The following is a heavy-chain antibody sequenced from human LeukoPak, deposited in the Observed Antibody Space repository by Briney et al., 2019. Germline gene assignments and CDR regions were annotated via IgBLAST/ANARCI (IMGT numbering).Heavy chain of an antibody. Sequence: PGGSLRLSCAASRFSFSNYWMTWVRQAPGKGLEWVANIKQDGSEKFYVDSVKGRFTISRDNAKNSLYLQLNTLRAEDTAVYYCATNTVGYYYYMDVWGKGTTVTVSS. CDR1: RFSFSNYW. CDR3: ATNTVGYYYYMDV. J-gene: IGHJ6*03. CDR2: IKQDGSEK. D-gene: IGHD4-17*01. V-gene: IGHV3-7*01.